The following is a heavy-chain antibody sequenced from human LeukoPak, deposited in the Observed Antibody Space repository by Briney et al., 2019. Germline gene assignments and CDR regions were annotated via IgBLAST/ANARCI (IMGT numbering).Heavy chain of an antibody. CDR1: GFTFTSYS. Sequence: PGGSLRLSCAASGFTFTSYSMNWVRQAPGKGLEWVSFISSSSSYIYYADSVKGRFTISRDNAKNSLYLQMNSLRAEDTAVYYCAREAPSITIFGVVIPNWFDPWGQGTLVTVSS. CDR3: AREAPSITIFGVVIPNWFDP. V-gene: IGHV3-21*01. D-gene: IGHD3-3*01. J-gene: IGHJ5*02. CDR2: ISSSSSYI.